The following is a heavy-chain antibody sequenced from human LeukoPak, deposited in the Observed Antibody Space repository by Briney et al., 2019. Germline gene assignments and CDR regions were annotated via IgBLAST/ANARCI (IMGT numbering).Heavy chain of an antibody. D-gene: IGHD3-22*01. CDR1: GGSISSYY. CDR3: ARAYYYDSSGYYFDY. CDR2: IYYSGST. V-gene: IGHV4-59*01. Sequence: PSETLSLTCTVSGGSISSYYWSWIRQPPGKGLEWIGYIYYSGSTNYNRSLKSRVTISVDTSKNQFSLKLSSVTAADTAVYYCARAYYYDSSGYYFDYWGQGTLVTVSS. J-gene: IGHJ4*02.